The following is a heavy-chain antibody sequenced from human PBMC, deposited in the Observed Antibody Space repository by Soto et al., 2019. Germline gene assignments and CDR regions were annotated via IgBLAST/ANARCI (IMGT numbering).Heavy chain of an antibody. CDR1: GYSITSGYY. CDR3: TRSTYYEYFQH. J-gene: IGHJ1*01. Sequence: PSETLSLTCAVSGYSITSGYYWGWIRQPPGKGLEWMGTIHHTGGTYYNPSLQSRVIISVDTSKDQFSLKLSSVTTADTAVYYCTRSTYYEYFQHWGQGTLVTVSS. V-gene: IGHV4-38-2*01. CDR2: IHHTGGT. D-gene: IGHD1-26*01.